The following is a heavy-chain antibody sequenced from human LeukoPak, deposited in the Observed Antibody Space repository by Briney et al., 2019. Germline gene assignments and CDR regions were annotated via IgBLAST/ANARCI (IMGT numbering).Heavy chain of an antibody. Sequence: SETLSLTCTVSGGSISSYYWSWLRQPPGKGMEWIGYNYYSGSTNYNPSLKSRVTISVDTSKNQFSLKLSSVTAADTAVYYCARFSASSGYHNAFDIWGQGTMVTVSS. CDR3: ARFSASSGYHNAFDI. V-gene: IGHV4-59*01. CDR1: GGSISSYY. J-gene: IGHJ3*02. CDR2: NYYSGST. D-gene: IGHD3-22*01.